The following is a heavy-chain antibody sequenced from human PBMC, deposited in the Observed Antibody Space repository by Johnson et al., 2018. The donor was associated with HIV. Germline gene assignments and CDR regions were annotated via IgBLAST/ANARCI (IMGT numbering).Heavy chain of an antibody. CDR3: TTTLIAARDAFDI. V-gene: IGHV3-30*04. Sequence: VQLVESGGGLVQPGRSLRLSCAASGFTFDDYAMHWVRQAPGKGLEWVAVISYDGSNKYYADSVKGRFTISRDNSKNTLYLQMNSLKTEDTAVYYCTTTLIAARDAFDIWGQGTMVTVSS. D-gene: IGHD6-6*01. J-gene: IGHJ3*02. CDR2: ISYDGSNK. CDR1: GFTFDDYA.